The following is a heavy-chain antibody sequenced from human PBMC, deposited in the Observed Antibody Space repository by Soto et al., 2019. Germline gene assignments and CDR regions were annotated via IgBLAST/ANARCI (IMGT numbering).Heavy chain of an antibody. J-gene: IGHJ4*02. CDR1: GFTFSSYG. V-gene: IGHV3-33*01. D-gene: IGHD2-15*01. CDR3: ARVGRYGSGGSCYPSGYFDY. Sequence: QVQLVESGGGVVQPGRSLRLSCAASGFTFSSYGMHWVRQAPGKGLEWVAVIWYDGSNKYYADSVKGRFTISRDNSKKAMDLQMNSLRAEDTAVYYCARVGRYGSGGSCYPSGYFDYLGPGTLVTVAS. CDR2: IWYDGSNK.